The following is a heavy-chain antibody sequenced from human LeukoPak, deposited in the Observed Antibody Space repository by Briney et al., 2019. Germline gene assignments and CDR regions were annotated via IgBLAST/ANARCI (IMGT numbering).Heavy chain of an antibody. V-gene: IGHV3-23*01. D-gene: IGHD3-22*01. CDR1: GFTFRDSW. Sequence: GGSLRLSCAASGFTFRDSWMTWVRQAPGKGLEWVSAISGSGGSTYYADSVKGRFTISRDNSKNTLYLQMNSLRAEDTAVYYCAKYYYDSSGYYPLFDYWGQGTLATVSS. CDR3: AKYYYDSSGYYPLFDY. CDR2: ISGSGGST. J-gene: IGHJ4*02.